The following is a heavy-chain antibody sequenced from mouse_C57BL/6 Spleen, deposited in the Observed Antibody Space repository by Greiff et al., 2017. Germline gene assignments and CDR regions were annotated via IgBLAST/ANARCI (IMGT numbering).Heavy chain of an antibody. CDR3: ASSRDFDY. V-gene: IGHV7-3*01. CDR1: GFTFTDYY. Sequence: EVKLQESGGGLVQPGGSLSLSCAASGFTFTDYYMSWVRQPPGKALEWLGFIRNTANGYTTDYSASVKGRFTISRDNSQSIIYLHMNALRADDCATYYCASSRDFDYWGQGTTLTVSS. J-gene: IGHJ2*01. CDR2: IRNTANGYTT.